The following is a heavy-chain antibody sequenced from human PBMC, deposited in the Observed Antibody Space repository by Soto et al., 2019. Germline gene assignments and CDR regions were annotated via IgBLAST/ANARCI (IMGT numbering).Heavy chain of an antibody. Sequence: QVQLVQSGAEVKKPGASVKVSCQASGYTFTSYAMHWVRQAPGQRLEWMGWINAGNGNTKYSQKFQGRVTITRDTSASTAYMELSSLRSEDTAVYYCARGRKAWNPLYFDYWGQGTLVTVSS. V-gene: IGHV1-3*01. CDR3: ARGRKAWNPLYFDY. CDR1: GYTFTSYA. D-gene: IGHD1-1*01. J-gene: IGHJ4*02. CDR2: INAGNGNT.